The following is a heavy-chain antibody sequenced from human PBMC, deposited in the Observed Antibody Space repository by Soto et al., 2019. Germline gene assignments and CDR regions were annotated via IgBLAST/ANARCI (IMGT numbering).Heavy chain of an antibody. Sequence: PGGSLRLSCAASGFTFDDYAMHWVRQAPGKGLEWVSGISWNSGSIGYADSVKGRFTISRDNAKNSLYLQMNSLRAEDTALYYCAKAETVDSKQQLADYFDYWGQGTLVTVS. V-gene: IGHV3-9*01. CDR2: ISWNSGSI. CDR1: GFTFDDYA. J-gene: IGHJ4*02. D-gene: IGHD6-13*01. CDR3: AKAETVDSKQQLADYFDY.